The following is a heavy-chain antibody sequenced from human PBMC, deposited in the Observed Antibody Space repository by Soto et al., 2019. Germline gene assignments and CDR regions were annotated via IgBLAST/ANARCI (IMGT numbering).Heavy chain of an antibody. D-gene: IGHD2-2*01. V-gene: IGHV1-3*01. J-gene: IGHJ5*02. CDR1: GYTFTSYA. Sequence: ASVKVSCKASGYTFTSYAMYWVRQAPGQRLEWMGWINAGNGNTKYSQKFQGRVTITRDTSASTAYMELSSLRSEDTAVYYCARVVPAARVDPWGQGTLVTVSS. CDR3: ARVVPAARVDP. CDR2: INAGNGNT.